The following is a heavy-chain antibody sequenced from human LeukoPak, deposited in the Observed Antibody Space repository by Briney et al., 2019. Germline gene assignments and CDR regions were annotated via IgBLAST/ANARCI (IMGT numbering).Heavy chain of an antibody. J-gene: IGHJ4*02. V-gene: IGHV3-23*01. Sequence: PGGTLRLSCSASGFTFTTYGMNWVRQAPGKWLEWVSGIGGSGVRTYYADSVKGRFTISRDNSRNTVYLQMNSLRAEDTAVYYCAKVYCSSTSCYWGGGFDYWGQGTLVTVSS. CDR1: GFTFTTYG. CDR2: IGGSGVRT. CDR3: AKVYCSSTSCYWGGGFDY. D-gene: IGHD2-2*01.